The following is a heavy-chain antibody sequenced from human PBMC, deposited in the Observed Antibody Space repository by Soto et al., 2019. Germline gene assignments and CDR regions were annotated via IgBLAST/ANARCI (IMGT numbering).Heavy chain of an antibody. CDR3: ARRSYCSSTSCYYFDY. Sequence: SETLSLTCTVSGGSISSYYWSWIRQPPGKGLEWIGYIYYSGSTNYNPSLKSRVTISVDTSKNPFSLKCSSVTAADTAVYYCARRSYCSSTSCYYFDYWGQGTLVTVSS. J-gene: IGHJ4*02. CDR2: IYYSGST. D-gene: IGHD2-2*01. CDR1: GGSISSYY. V-gene: IGHV4-59*08.